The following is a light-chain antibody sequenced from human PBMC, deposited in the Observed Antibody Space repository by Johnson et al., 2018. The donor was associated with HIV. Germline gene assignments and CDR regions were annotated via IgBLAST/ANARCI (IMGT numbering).Light chain of an antibody. CDR2: ENN. CDR3: GTWDSSLSAFYV. Sequence: HSVLTQPPSVSAAPGQKVTISCSGSSSDMGNYAVSWYQQLPGTAPKLLIYENNKRPSGIPDRFSGSKSGTSATLGITGLQTGDEADYYCGTWDSSLSAFYVFGTGTKVTVL. V-gene: IGLV1-51*02. CDR1: SSDMGNYA. J-gene: IGLJ1*01.